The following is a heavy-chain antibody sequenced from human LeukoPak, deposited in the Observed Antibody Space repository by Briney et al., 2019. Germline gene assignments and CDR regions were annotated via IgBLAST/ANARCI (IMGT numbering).Heavy chain of an antibody. Sequence: SETLSLTCSVSGGSINRSSFYWGWIRQPPGKGLEWIGSIYYSGSTYSNPSLKSRVTISVDTSKNQFSLKLSSVTAADTAVYYCARRPAYDILTGYYSIWFDPWGQGTLVTVSS. CDR1: GGSINRSSFY. D-gene: IGHD3-9*01. CDR2: IYYSGST. V-gene: IGHV4-39*07. J-gene: IGHJ5*02. CDR3: ARRPAYDILTGYYSIWFDP.